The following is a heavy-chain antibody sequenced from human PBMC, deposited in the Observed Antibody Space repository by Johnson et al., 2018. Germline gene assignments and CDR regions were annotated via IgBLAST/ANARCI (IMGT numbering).Heavy chain of an antibody. D-gene: IGHD3-10*01. V-gene: IGHV4-39*01. J-gene: IGHJ3*01. CDR3: AEAGPSSDGFDL. Sequence: QVQLQESGPGLVKPSETLSLTCTVSGASISRSTYYWGWIRQPPGKGLEWIGSVSFGGSTYYNPSLKSRVAIFVDTSKRQVSLGLSALTAADAAVYYCAEAGPSSDGFDLGCQGTAVTVS. CDR1: GASISRSTYY. CDR2: VSFGGST.